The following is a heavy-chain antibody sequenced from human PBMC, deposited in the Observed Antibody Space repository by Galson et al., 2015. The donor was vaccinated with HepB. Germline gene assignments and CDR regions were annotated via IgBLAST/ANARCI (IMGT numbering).Heavy chain of an antibody. D-gene: IGHD2-15*01. J-gene: IGHJ3*01. V-gene: IGHV4-31*03. CDR1: GGSITTKNYF. CDR3: AREVNVPTPTEDAFDV. CDR2: IYSGGGA. Sequence: TLSLTCTVSGGSITTKNYFWGWIRQHPEKGLEWIGYIYSGGGAYCSPSLKSRATISVDTSENQFSLNLNSVTAADTAVYYCAREVNVPTPTEDAFDVWGRGIMVTVSS.